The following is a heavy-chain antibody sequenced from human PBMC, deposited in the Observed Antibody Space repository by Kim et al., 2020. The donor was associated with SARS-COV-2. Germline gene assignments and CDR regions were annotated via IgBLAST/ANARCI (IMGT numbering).Heavy chain of an antibody. V-gene: IGHV1-2*02. CDR2: INPNSGGT. D-gene: IGHD6-13*01. CDR3: ARLGGSSWRQYYYYYGMDV. Sequence: ASVKVSCKASGYTFTGYYMHWVRQAPGQGLEWMGWINPNSGGTNYAQKFQGRVTMTRDTSISTAYMELSRLRSDDTAVYYCARLGGSSWRQYYYYYGMDVWGQGTTVTVSS. J-gene: IGHJ6*02. CDR1: GYTFTGYY.